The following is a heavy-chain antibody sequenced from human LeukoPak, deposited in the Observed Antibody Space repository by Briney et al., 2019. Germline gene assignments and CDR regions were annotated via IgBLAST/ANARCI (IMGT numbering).Heavy chain of an antibody. CDR3: ARWAVANGMDV. CDR2: ITSNGGST. V-gene: IGHV3-64*01. CDR1: GFTFSSYN. Sequence: GGSLRLSCAASGFTFSSYNMHWVRQAPGKGLEYVSAITSNGGSTYYANSVKGRFTISRDNSKNTLYLQMGSLRAEDMAVYYCARWAVANGMDVWGQGTTVTASS. D-gene: IGHD6-19*01. J-gene: IGHJ6*02.